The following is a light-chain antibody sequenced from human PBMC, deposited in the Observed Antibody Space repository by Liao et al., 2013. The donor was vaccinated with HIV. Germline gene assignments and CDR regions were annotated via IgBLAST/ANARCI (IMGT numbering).Light chain of an antibody. CDR3: QAWDSSTVV. V-gene: IGLV3-1*01. CDR2: QDN. J-gene: IGLJ3*02. Sequence: SYELTQPPSVSVSPGQTASVSCSGEKLRQKFVNWYQQKAGQSPVLVIFQDNQRPSGIPERYSGSNSRDTATLTITGTQPVDEADYYCQAWDSSTVVFGGGTKLTVL. CDR1: KLRQKF.